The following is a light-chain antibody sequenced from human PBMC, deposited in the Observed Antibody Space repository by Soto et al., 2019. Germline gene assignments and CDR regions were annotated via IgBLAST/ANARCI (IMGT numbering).Light chain of an antibody. CDR1: QSVSSSY. CDR3: QQYNNWPIT. CDR2: GAS. Sequence: EMVLTQSPGTLSLSPGERVTLSCRASQSVSSSYLAWYQQKPGQAPRLLIYGASSRATGIPDRFSGSGSGTEFTLTISGLQSEDFAVYYCQQYNNWPITFGQGTRLENK. V-gene: IGKV3-20*01. J-gene: IGKJ5*01.